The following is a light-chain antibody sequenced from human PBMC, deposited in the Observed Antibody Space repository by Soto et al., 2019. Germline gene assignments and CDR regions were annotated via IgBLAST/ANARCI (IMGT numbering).Light chain of an antibody. CDR3: QHYGSSRWT. J-gene: IGKJ1*01. Sequence: IVLTPSPVTLSLSAGARATLSCRASESVASSLGWYQQKPGQPPRLLIYGASSRATGIPDRFGGSGSGTDFTLTISRLQPEDFAVYYCQHYGSSRWTFGQGTKVDIK. V-gene: IGKV3-20*01. CDR1: ESVASS. CDR2: GAS.